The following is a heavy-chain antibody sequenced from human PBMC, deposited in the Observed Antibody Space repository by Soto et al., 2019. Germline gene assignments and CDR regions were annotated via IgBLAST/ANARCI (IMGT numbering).Heavy chain of an antibody. Sequence: ASVKVSCKASGYTFTSYGISWVRQAPGQGLEWMGWISAYNGNTNYAQKLQGRVTMTTDTSTSTAYMELSSLRSEDTAVYYCATKGRWYVGYYYYGMDVWGQGTTVTVS. V-gene: IGHV1-18*01. CDR3: ATKGRWYVGYYYYGMDV. J-gene: IGHJ6*02. D-gene: IGHD6-13*01. CDR1: GYTFTSYG. CDR2: ISAYNGNT.